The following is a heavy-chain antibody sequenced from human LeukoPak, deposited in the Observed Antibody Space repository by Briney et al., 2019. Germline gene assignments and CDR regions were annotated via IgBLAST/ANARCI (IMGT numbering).Heavy chain of an antibody. CDR2: ISAYNGHT. CDR3: ARINMVRGVLFDYYSDL. CDR1: GYSFTNYG. V-gene: IGHV1-18*01. J-gene: IGHJ2*01. Sequence: GASVKVSCKASGYSFTNYGFNWVRQAPGQGLEWMGWISAYNGHTNYAQKVQGRVTMTTDTSTQTAYMELRSLRSDDTAVYYCARINMVRGVLFDYYSDLWGRGTLVTVSS. D-gene: IGHD3-10*01.